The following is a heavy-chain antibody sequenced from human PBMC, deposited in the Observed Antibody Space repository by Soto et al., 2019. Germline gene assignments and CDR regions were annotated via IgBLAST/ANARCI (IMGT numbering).Heavy chain of an antibody. CDR3: ASYSTIFGVVNPSYWYFDL. D-gene: IGHD3-3*01. CDR1: GFTFSSYS. J-gene: IGHJ2*01. CDR2: ISSSSSYI. Sequence: GESLKISCAASGFTFSSYSMNWVRQAPGKGLEWVSSISSSSSYIYYADSVKGRFTISRDNAKNSLYLQMNSLRAEDTAVYYCASYSTIFGVVNPSYWYFDLWGRGTLVTVSS. V-gene: IGHV3-21*01.